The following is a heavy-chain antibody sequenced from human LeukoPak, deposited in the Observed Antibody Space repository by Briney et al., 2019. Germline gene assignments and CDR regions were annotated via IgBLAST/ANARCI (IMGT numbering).Heavy chain of an antibody. V-gene: IGHV3-23*01. CDR3: AKARVTGTTTLAY. Sequence: GGSLRLSCAGSGFTFSSYAMSWVRQAPGKGLEWVSAISGSGGTTYYADSVKGPFTISRDNSKNTLYLQVNSLRVEDTAVYYCAKARVTGTTTLAYWGQRTLVTVSS. J-gene: IGHJ4*02. D-gene: IGHD1-7*01. CDR1: GFTFSSYA. CDR2: ISGSGGTT.